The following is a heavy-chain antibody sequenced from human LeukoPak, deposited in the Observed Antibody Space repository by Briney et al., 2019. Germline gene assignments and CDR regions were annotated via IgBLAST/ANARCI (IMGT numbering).Heavy chain of an antibody. J-gene: IGHJ6*03. CDR2: ISSSSSYI. Sequence: RGGSLRLSCAASGFTFSSYSMNWVRQAPGKGLEWVSSISSSSSYIYYADSVKGRFTISRDNAKNSLYLQMNSLRAEDTAVYYCARGWCSSTSCYWYYYYMDVWGKGTTVTVSS. V-gene: IGHV3-21*01. CDR3: ARGWCSSTSCYWYYYYMDV. CDR1: GFTFSSYS. D-gene: IGHD2-2*01.